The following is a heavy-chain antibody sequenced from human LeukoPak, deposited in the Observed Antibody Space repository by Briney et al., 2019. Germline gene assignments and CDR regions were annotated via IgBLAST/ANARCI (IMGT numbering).Heavy chain of an antibody. CDR2: ITPNSRST. D-gene: IGHD3-16*02. CDR3: ARLREGLYHFDS. Sequence: GSVKVSCRASGYAFTDYDTEWRRRGPGQGRGWMGWITPNSRSTKYAQRLQGRGTMTRDTSISTAHMALSRLRSDDTAMYYSARLREGLYHFDSWGPGTLVTVSS. J-gene: IGHJ4*02. V-gene: IGHV1-2*02. CDR1: GYAFTDYD.